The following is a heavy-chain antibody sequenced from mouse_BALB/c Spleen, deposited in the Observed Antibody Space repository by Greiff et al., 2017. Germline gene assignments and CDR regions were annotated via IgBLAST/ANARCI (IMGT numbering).Heavy chain of an antibody. J-gene: IGHJ4*01. CDR1: GFNIKDTY. D-gene: IGHD1-2*01. CDR3: ARFTTAPMDY. CDR2: IDPANGNT. Sequence: EVQLQQSGAELAKPGASVKLSCTASGFNIKDTYMHWVKQRPEQGLEWIGRIDPANGNTKYDPKFQGKATITADTSSNTAYLQLSSLTSEDTAVYYCARFTTAPMDYWGQGTSVTVSS. V-gene: IGHV14-3*02.